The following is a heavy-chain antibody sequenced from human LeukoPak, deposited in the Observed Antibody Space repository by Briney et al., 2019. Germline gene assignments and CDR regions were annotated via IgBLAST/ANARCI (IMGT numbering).Heavy chain of an antibody. V-gene: IGHV3-48*03. Sequence: EVQLGESGGGLVQSGGSLRLSGAASRFTFRSYEMNWVRHATGKGMVWVSYTSSSGSTIYYADSVKGRFTISRDNAKNSLYLQMNSLRVEDTAVYYCARSAGTWFDPWGQGTLVTISS. CDR3: ARSAGTWFDP. D-gene: IGHD1-1*01. CDR2: TSSSGSTI. J-gene: IGHJ5*02. CDR1: RFTFRSYE.